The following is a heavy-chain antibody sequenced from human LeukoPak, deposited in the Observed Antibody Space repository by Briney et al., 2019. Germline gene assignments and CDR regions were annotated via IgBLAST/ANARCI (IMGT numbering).Heavy chain of an antibody. CDR3: ARDRLSLGAFDI. D-gene: IGHD7-27*01. J-gene: IGHJ3*02. CDR1: GGSINSRSYY. V-gene: IGHV4-39*07. CDR2: IYHSESI. Sequence: SETLSLNCTVSGGSINSRSYYWGWIRQPPGKGLEWIGSIYHSESIYYNPSLKSRVTISLDTDKNHFYLTLTSVTAADTAVYYCARDRLSLGAFDIWGLGTKVTVSS.